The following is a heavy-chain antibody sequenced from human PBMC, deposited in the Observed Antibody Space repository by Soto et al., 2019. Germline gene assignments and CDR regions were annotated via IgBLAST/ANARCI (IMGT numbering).Heavy chain of an antibody. V-gene: IGHV3-66*01. CDR2: ISSGGSP. CDR3: ARDIFGAAYDVLH. CDR1: GFRVSSLY. Sequence: EVQLVESGGGLVQPGGSLRLSCAASGFRVSSLYMTWVRQAPGKGLQWVAVISSGGSPYYADSVKGRFTISRDNSKNTLYLEMNRLRDEDTAVYYCARDIFGAAYDVLHGGQGTLVTVSS. J-gene: IGHJ4*02. D-gene: IGHD3-9*01.